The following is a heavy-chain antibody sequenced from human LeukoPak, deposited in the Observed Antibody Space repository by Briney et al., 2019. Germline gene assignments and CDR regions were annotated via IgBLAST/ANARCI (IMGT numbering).Heavy chain of an antibody. Sequence: GGSLRLSCVAAEFTFKGFAMSWVRQAPGKGLEWVSGISGGGVSPYYADSVKGRFTISRDNSKNTLYLQMNSLRADDTAVYYCARENYYDSSHWDFHHWGQGTLVTVSS. CDR3: ARENYYDSSHWDFHH. V-gene: IGHV3-23*01. D-gene: IGHD3-22*01. CDR2: ISGGGVSP. CDR1: EFTFKGFA. J-gene: IGHJ1*01.